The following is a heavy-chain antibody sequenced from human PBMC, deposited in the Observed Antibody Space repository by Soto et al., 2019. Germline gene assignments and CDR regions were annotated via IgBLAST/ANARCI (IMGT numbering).Heavy chain of an antibody. D-gene: IGHD3-9*01. V-gene: IGHV3-23*01. CDR1: GLTFSSYA. CDR2: ISNRGRST. CDR3: AKDALAYYDIWS. J-gene: IGHJ4*02. Sequence: PGGSLRLSGAASGLTFSSYAMRWVRQAPGKGLEWVSHISNRGRSTKYADSVKGRFTIPRDNAKNTLYRQMNSLRAEDTAIYYCAKDALAYYDIWSWGQGTLVTVSS.